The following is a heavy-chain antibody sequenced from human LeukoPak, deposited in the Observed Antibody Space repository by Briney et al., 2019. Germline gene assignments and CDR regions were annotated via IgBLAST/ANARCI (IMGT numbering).Heavy chain of an antibody. J-gene: IGHJ1*01. CDR3: SFSSVWTGFFQY. V-gene: IGHV3-53*01. CDR1: GFTISSNQ. CDR2: IYSDGST. Sequence: PGGSLRLSCAASGFTISSNQMSWVRQAPGKGLGWVSAIYSDGSTYYADSVKGRFTISRDNSKNTLYLQMSSLRVEDTAVYFCSFSSVWTGFFQYWGQGTLVTVSS. D-gene: IGHD3-22*01.